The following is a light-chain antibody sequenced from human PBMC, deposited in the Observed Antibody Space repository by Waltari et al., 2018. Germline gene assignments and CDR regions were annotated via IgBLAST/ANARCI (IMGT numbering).Light chain of an antibody. CDR3: QTWDSRTAI. CDR1: KLGDQF. CDR2: QDT. J-gene: IGLJ1*01. Sequence: SYELTQPPSLSVSLGQTASITCSGDKLGDQFASWYQQRPGQSPTLVIYQDTKRPSGIPERFSGSNSGNTATLTIRGTQALDEADYYCQTWDSRTAIFGTGTKVTVV. V-gene: IGLV3-1*01.